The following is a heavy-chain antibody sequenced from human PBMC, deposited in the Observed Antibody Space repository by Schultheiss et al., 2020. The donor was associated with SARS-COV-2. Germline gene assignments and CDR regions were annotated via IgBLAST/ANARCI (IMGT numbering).Heavy chain of an antibody. Sequence: ASVKVSCKASGFTFTSSAMQWVRQAPGQGLEWMGWINPNSGGTNYAQKFQGRVTMTRDTSISTAYMELSRLRSDDTAVYYCARDRRTYYGSDFDYWGQGTLVTVSS. V-gene: IGHV1-2*02. CDR1: GFTFTSSA. CDR3: ARDRRTYYGSDFDY. CDR2: INPNSGGT. J-gene: IGHJ4*02. D-gene: IGHD3-10*01.